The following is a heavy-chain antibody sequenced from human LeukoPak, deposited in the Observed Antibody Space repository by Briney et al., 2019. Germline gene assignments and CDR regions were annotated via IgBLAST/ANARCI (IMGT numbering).Heavy chain of an antibody. CDR2: INHSGST. Sequence: SETLSLTCAVYGGSFSGYCWSWIRQPPGKGLEWIGEINHSGSTNYNPSLKSRVTISVDTSKNQFSLKLSSVTAADTAVYYCARGQGAVIHYYFDYWGQGTLVTVSS. CDR1: GGSFSGYC. J-gene: IGHJ4*02. V-gene: IGHV4-34*01. D-gene: IGHD2-21*01. CDR3: ARGQGAVIHYYFDY.